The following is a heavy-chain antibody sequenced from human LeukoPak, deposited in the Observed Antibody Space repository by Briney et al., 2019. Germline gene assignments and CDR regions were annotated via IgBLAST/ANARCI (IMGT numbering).Heavy chain of an antibody. CDR1: GGSISRYF. CDR2: IFNSGA. J-gene: IGHJ6*02. Sequence: SETLSLTCSVSGGSISRYFWSWIRQPPGKGLEWIGCIFNSGANYNPSLKSRVTISVDTSKNQVTLNLSSVTAADRAVYYCARNMDVWGQGTTVTVSS. V-gene: IGHV4-59*01. CDR3: ARNMDV.